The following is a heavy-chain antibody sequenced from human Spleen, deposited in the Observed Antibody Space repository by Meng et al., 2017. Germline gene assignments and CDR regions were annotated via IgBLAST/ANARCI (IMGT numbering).Heavy chain of an antibody. J-gene: IGHJ4*02. CDR2: INPIGGGT. CDR1: GYSFTDYY. D-gene: IGHD6-13*01. CDR3: ARDGSSSWSTDY. Sequence: GQLVQSGAEVKKPGTSVKVSCKASGYSFTDYYIHWVRQAPGQGLEWMGRINPIGGGTNYAQKFQGRVTMSRDTSISTAYMELSSLRSDDTAVYYCARDGSSSWSTDYWGQGTLVTVSS. V-gene: IGHV1-2*06.